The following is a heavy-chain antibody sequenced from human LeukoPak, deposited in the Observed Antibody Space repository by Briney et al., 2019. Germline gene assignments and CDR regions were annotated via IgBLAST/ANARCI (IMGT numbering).Heavy chain of an antibody. Sequence: GASVKVSCKASGGTFSSYAISWVRQAPGQGLEWMGGIIPIFGTANYAQKFQGRVTITADKSTSTAYMELSSLRSEDTAVYYCAKDLYYYGSGNDLGVWGKGTTVTISS. J-gene: IGHJ6*04. CDR3: AKDLYYYGSGNDLGV. V-gene: IGHV1-69*06. CDR1: GGTFSSYA. D-gene: IGHD3-10*01. CDR2: IIPIFGTA.